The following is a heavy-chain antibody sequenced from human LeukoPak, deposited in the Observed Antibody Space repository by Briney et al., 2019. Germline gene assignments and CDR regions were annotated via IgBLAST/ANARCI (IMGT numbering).Heavy chain of an antibody. CDR1: GGSFSGYY. CDR3: ARGKGMQIVVVPAAHEGWFDP. V-gene: IGHV4-34*01. J-gene: IGHJ5*02. Sequence: SETLPLTCAVYGGSFSGYYWSWIRQPPGKGLEWIGEINHSGSTNYNPSLKSRVTISVDTSKNQFSLKLSSVTAADTAVYYCARGKGMQIVVVPAAHEGWFDPWGQGTLVTVSS. D-gene: IGHD2-2*01. CDR2: INHSGST.